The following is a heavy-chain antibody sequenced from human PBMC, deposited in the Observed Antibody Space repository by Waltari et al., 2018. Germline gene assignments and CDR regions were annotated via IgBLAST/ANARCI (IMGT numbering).Heavy chain of an antibody. V-gene: IGHV4-34*01. J-gene: IGHJ6*02. CDR2: INHAANT. Sequence: QVQLQQWGAGLLQPSETLSLTCAVYGGSFTGYYWGWFRQPPGKGLEWIGEINHAANTNYNPSLRSRVIMSVDTSKNQFSLKLTFVTAADTGVYYCVRLEDCSGPGGNCYSGDPFAMDVWGQGTTVTVSS. CDR1: GGSFTGYY. CDR3: VRLEDCSGPGGNCYSGDPFAMDV. D-gene: IGHD2-15*01.